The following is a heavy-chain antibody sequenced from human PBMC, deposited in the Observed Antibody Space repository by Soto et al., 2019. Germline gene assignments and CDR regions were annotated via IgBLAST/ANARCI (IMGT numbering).Heavy chain of an antibody. V-gene: IGHV1-3*01. D-gene: IGHD6-13*01. CDR1: GYTFTSYA. Sequence: QVQLVQSGAEVKKPGASVKVSCKASGYTFTSYAMHWVRQAPGQRLEWMGWINAGNGNTKYSQKFQGRVTITRDTSASTAYMELSSLRSEDTAVYYCARAHTDSSSWPERGAFDIWGQGTMVTVSS. CDR3: ARAHTDSSSWPERGAFDI. CDR2: INAGNGNT. J-gene: IGHJ3*02.